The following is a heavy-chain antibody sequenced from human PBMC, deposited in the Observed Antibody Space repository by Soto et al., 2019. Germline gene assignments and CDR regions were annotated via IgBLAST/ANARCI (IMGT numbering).Heavy chain of an antibody. J-gene: IGHJ6*02. Sequence: GESLKISCAASGFTFSSYGMHWVRQAPGKELEWVEVISYDGSNKYYADSVKGRLTISRDNSKNTLYLQMNSLRAEDTAVYYCAKDLKWDILTGYYSWGVGGGYYYYGMDVWGQGTTVTVSS. D-gene: IGHD3-9*01. CDR1: GFTFSSYG. V-gene: IGHV3-30*18. CDR3: AKDLKWDILTGYYSWGVGGGYYYYGMDV. CDR2: ISYDGSNK.